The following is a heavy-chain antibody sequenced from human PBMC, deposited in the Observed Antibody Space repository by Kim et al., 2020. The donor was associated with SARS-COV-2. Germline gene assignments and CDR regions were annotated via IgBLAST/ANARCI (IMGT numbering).Heavy chain of an antibody. V-gene: IGHV3-23*01. CDR2: ISGGGART. Sequence: GGSLRLSCAASGFAFGSYGMTWVRQVPGKGLEWVSGISGGGARTYYTDSVKGRFIASRDNSKNTLHLQLNSLRADDTAVYYCAKATGYDTGWFNDYGGQGTRVTVST. D-gene: IGHD6-19*01. CDR3: AKATGYDTGWFNDY. CDR1: GFAFGSYG. J-gene: IGHJ4*02.